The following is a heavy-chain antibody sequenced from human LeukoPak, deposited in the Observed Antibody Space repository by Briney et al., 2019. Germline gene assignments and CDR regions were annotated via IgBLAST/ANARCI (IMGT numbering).Heavy chain of an antibody. J-gene: IGHJ4*02. CDR3: ARSVQVSGPQDY. Sequence: SQTLSLTCTVSGGSISSGGYYWSWIRQHPGKGLEWIGYIYYSGSTYYNPSLKSRVTISVDTSKNQFSLKLSSVTAADTAVYYCARSVQVSGPQDYWGQGTLVTVSS. D-gene: IGHD3-10*01. CDR2: IYYSGST. V-gene: IGHV4-31*03. CDR1: GGSISSGGYY.